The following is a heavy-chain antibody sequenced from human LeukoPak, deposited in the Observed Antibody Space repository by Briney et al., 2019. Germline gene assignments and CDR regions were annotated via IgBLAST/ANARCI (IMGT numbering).Heavy chain of an antibody. CDR1: GGSISSSSYY. J-gene: IGHJ6*03. Sequence: SETLSLTCTVSGGSISSSSYYWTWIRQPAGKGLEWIGRISTSGSTNYKPSLKSRVTISLDASKNQFSLKLGSVTAADTAVYYCAREESDWSSLGYFYHYMDVWGKGTTVAISS. CDR3: AREESDWSSLGYFYHYMDV. V-gene: IGHV4-61*02. D-gene: IGHD3-9*01. CDR2: ISTSGST.